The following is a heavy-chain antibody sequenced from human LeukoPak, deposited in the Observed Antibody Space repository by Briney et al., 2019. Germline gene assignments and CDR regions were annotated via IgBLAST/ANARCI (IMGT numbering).Heavy chain of an antibody. D-gene: IGHD6-13*01. V-gene: IGHV3-23*01. J-gene: IGHJ4*02. Sequence: GGSLRLSCAASGFTFSSYAMTWVRQAPGKGLEWVSGLSGSGGSTYYADSVRGLFTISRDNSKNTLYLQMNSLRAEDTAVYYCARDRAAADLDYWGQGTLVTVSS. CDR1: GFTFSSYA. CDR2: LSGSGGST. CDR3: ARDRAAADLDY.